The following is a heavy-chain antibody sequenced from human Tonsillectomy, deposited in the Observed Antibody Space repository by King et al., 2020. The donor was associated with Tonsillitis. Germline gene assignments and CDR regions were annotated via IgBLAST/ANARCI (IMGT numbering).Heavy chain of an antibody. D-gene: IGHD2-15*01. J-gene: IGHJ3*02. Sequence: VQLVESGAEVKKPGESLRISCKGSGYSFTSYWISWVRQMPGKGLEWMGRIDPSDSYTNYSPSFQGHVTISTDESISTAYLQWSSLRASDTAIYYCARPLISCSGGSCYDGAFDIWGQGTMVTVSS. CDR2: IDPSDSYT. CDR1: GYSFTSYW. CDR3: ARPLISCSGGSCYDGAFDI. V-gene: IGHV5-10-1*03.